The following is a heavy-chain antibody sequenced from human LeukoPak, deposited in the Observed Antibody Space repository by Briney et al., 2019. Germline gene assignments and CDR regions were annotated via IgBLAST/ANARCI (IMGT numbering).Heavy chain of an antibody. D-gene: IGHD3-3*01. V-gene: IGHV3-7*01. J-gene: IGHJ3*02. CDR3: ARDTDDFQGLDI. CDR2: INLDGNGR. CDR1: GFTFSSYW. Sequence: GGSLRLSCAASGFTFSSYWMNWVRQARGKGLEWVANINLDGNGRFYVDSVKGRFTISRDNNKKSVYLQMNSLRAEDTAVYYCARDTDDFQGLDIWGQGTRVTVSS.